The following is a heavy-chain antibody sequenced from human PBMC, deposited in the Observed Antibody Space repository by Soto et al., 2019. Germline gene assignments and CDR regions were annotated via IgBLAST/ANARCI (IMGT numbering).Heavy chain of an antibody. CDR3: AREITSIYWFDP. V-gene: IGHV4-31*03. CDR1: GGSIRSGGYY. CDR2: IYYSGST. J-gene: IGHJ5*02. D-gene: IGHD1-1*01. Sequence: VQLQESGPGLVKPSQTLSLTCTVSGGSIRSGGYYWSWIRQHPGKGLEWIGYIYYSGSTSYNPSLTSRLTISVDTSKNQFSLKLRSVTDADTAVYYCAREITSIYWFDPWGQGTLVTVSS.